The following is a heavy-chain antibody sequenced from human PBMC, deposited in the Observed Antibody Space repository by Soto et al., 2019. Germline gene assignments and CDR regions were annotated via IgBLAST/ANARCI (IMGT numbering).Heavy chain of an antibody. D-gene: IGHD2-15*01. Sequence: PGGSLRLSCAAFGFTFSSYAMSWVRQAPGNGLEWVSVFSGSGDSTYYADSVKGRFTISRDNSKNTLYLQMNSLRAEDTAVYYCAKGSGGSSYSWVDYWGQGTLVTVSS. CDR2: FSGSGDST. CDR1: GFTFSSYA. J-gene: IGHJ4*02. V-gene: IGHV3-23*01. CDR3: AKGSGGSSYSWVDY.